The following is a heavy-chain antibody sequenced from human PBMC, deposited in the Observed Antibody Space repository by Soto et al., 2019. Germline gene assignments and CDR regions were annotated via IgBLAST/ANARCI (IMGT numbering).Heavy chain of an antibody. D-gene: IGHD3-3*01. CDR2: LYHSGST. J-gene: IGHJ4*02. Sequence: SETLSLTCAVSGYPISSGYYWGWIRQSPGKGLEWIGSLYHSGSTYYNPSLKSRVTISVDSSKNQFSLRLTSVTAADTAVYYCARNSYYDFWSGYQRAFDLWGQGTVVTVSS. V-gene: IGHV4-38-2*01. CDR1: GYPISSGYY. CDR3: ARNSYYDFWSGYQRAFDL.